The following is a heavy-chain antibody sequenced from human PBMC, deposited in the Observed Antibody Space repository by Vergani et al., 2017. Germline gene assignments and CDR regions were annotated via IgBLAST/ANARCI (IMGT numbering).Heavy chain of an antibody. V-gene: IGHV1-46*01. CDR2: INPSGGST. J-gene: IGHJ4*02. D-gene: IGHD6-19*01. Sequence: QVQLVQFGAEVKKPGASVKDSCKASGYPFTSYYMHWVRQAPGQGLEWMGIINPSGGSTSYAQKFQGRVTMTRDTSTSTVYMELSSLRSADTAVYYCARDELIAVAGTLDYWGQGSLVTVSS. CDR3: ARDELIAVAGTLDY. CDR1: GYPFTSYY.